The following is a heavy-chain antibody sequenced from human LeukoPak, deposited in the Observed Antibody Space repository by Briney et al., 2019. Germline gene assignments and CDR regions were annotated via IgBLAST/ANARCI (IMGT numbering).Heavy chain of an antibody. J-gene: IGHJ4*02. CDR2: IYPGDSDT. CDR1: GYSFTSYW. Sequence: GGSLKISFKGSGYSFTSYWIGWVRQMPGKGLEWMGIIYPGDSDTRYSPSFQGQVTISADKSISTAYLQWSSLKASDTAMYYCAREKVETAFDYWGQGTLVTVSS. D-gene: IGHD5-24*01. CDR3: AREKVETAFDY. V-gene: IGHV5-51*01.